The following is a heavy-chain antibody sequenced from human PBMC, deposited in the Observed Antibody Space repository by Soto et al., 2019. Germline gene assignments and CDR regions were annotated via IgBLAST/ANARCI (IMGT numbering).Heavy chain of an antibody. D-gene: IGHD2-8*01. V-gene: IGHV3-7*05. CDR3: AKSTMVLTFHYGMDV. Sequence: EVQVVESGGGLVQPGGSLRVSCAASELTFSSVCVSWVRQAPGKGLEWVADINEDGTEKYYADAVKGRFTISRDNAKHSLYLQMNNLRAGDTAVYFCAKSTMVLTFHYGMDVWGQGTTVTVSS. J-gene: IGHJ6*02. CDR2: INEDGTEK. CDR1: ELTFSSVC.